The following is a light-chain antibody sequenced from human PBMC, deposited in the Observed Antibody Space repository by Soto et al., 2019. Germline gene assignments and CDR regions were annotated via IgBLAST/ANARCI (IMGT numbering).Light chain of an antibody. CDR2: DVT. V-gene: IGLV2-11*01. CDR1: SSDLIGYNF. Sequence: QSVLTQPRSVSGSPGQSVTISCTATSSDLIGYNFVSWYQHHPGTAPKLVIYDVTERPSGVPDRFSGSRSGNTAYLTISGLRAEDEADYHCCSYAGSYVLGSGTKVT. CDR3: CSYAGSYV. J-gene: IGLJ1*01.